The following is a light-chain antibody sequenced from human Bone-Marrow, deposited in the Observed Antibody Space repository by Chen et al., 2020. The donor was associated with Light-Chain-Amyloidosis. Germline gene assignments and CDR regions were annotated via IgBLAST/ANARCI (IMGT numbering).Light chain of an antibody. CDR1: DIETTT. CDR2: DDS. V-gene: IGLV3-21*03. Sequence: SYVLTQPPSVSVAPGKTARITCGGDDIETTTVQWYQQMPGQAPLLVVYDDSDRPSGFSDRFSGSNSGSTATLTISGVEAGDEADYYCQVGDAKKDPPGLFGAGRKLNV. J-gene: IGLJ2*01. CDR3: QVGDAKKDPPGL.